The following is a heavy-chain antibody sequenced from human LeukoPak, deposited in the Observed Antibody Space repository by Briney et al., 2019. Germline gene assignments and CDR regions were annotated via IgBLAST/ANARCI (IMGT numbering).Heavy chain of an antibody. J-gene: IGHJ5*02. CDR1: GYTFTSYA. D-gene: IGHD6-19*01. Sequence: ASVKVSCKASGYTFTSYAVNWVRQAPGQGLEWMGWINTNTGNPTYAQGFTGRFVFSLDTSVTTAYLQISSLKAEDTAVYYCARDQAVAATDNWSDPWGQGTLVTVSS. CDR2: INTNTGNP. CDR3: ARDQAVAATDNWSDP. V-gene: IGHV7-4-1*02.